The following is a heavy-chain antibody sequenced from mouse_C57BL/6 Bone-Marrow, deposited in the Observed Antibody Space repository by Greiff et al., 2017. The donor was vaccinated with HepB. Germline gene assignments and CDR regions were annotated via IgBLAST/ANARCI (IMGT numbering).Heavy chain of an antibody. V-gene: IGHV14-4*01. CDR2: IDPENGDT. CDR3: TTNYSKGGFAY. J-gene: IGHJ3*01. D-gene: IGHD2-5*01. Sequence: EVKLQESGAELVRPGASVKLSCTASGFNIKDDYMHWVKQRPEQGLEWIGWIDPENGDTEYASKFQGKATITADTSSNTAYLQLSSLTSEDTAVYYCTTNYSKGGFAYWGQGTLVTVSA. CDR1: GFNIKDDY.